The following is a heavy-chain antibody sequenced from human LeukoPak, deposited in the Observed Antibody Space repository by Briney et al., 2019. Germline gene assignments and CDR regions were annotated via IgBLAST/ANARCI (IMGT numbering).Heavy chain of an antibody. CDR1: GGSFSGYY. Sequence: SETLSLTCAVYGGSFSGYYWSWIRQPPGKGLEWIGEINHSGSTNYNPSLKSRVTISVDTSKNQFSLKLSSVTAADTAVYYCARPLPRRLRLGVGSKTRTTNWFDPWGQGTLVTVSS. J-gene: IGHJ5*02. D-gene: IGHD5-12*01. CDR2: INHSGST. CDR3: ARPLPRRLRLGVGSKTRTTNWFDP. V-gene: IGHV4-34*01.